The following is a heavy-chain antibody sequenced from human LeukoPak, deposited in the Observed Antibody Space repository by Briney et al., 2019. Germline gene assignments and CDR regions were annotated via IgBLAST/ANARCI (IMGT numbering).Heavy chain of an antibody. J-gene: IGHJ5*02. Sequence: PSETLSLTCAVYGGSFSGYYWSWIRQPPGKGLEWIGEINHSGSTNYNPSLRGRVTMSVDTPKNQFSLKLSSVTAADTAVYYCARVNLDYYGSGSYYNADWFDPWGQGTLVTVSS. CDR3: ARVNLDYYGSGSYYNADWFDP. CDR2: INHSGST. D-gene: IGHD3-10*01. V-gene: IGHV4-34*01. CDR1: GGSFSGYY.